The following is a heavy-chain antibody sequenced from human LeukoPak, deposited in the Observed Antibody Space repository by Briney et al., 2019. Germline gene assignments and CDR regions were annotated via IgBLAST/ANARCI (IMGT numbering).Heavy chain of an antibody. CDR2: ISNFRSNK. CDR3: AKERAPSDGLDY. CDR1: GFTFSSYD. V-gene: IGHV3-30*18. Sequence: GGSLTLSCAASGFTFSSYDKYCVLQAPPKGREGLAVISNFRSNKNYADSVKGRFTICRDNSKNTLSLQMNSLRAEDTAVYYCAKERAPSDGLDYGGEGALVTVS. J-gene: IGHJ4*02. D-gene: IGHD1-1*01.